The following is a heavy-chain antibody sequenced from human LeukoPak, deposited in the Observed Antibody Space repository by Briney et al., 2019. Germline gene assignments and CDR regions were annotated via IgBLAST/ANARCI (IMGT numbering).Heavy chain of an antibody. Sequence: GFLRLSCAASGFTFNTFNTNWVRQAPGKGLEWVSSITSGGDYIYYADSVKGRFTTSRDNAKNSLSLQLNSLRVEDTAVYYCARGHYDVLAASYKWTPDYWGQGTLVTVSS. CDR3: ARGHYDVLAASYKWTPDY. V-gene: IGHV3-21*01. CDR2: ITSGGDYI. CDR1: GFTFNTFN. J-gene: IGHJ4*02. D-gene: IGHD3-9*01.